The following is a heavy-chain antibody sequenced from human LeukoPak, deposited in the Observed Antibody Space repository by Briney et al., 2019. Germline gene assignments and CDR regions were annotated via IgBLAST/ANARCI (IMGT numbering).Heavy chain of an antibody. Sequence: ASVKVSCKASGCSFTDYYMHWVRQAPGQGLEWVGWINPKGGSTMYAQKFQGRVTMTRDASISTAYMVLRWLTSDDTAFYYCARDTAGNAFHIWGQGTMVTVSS. J-gene: IGHJ3*02. CDR3: ARDTAGNAFHI. CDR1: GCSFTDYY. CDR2: INPKGGST. V-gene: IGHV1-2*02. D-gene: IGHD1-14*01.